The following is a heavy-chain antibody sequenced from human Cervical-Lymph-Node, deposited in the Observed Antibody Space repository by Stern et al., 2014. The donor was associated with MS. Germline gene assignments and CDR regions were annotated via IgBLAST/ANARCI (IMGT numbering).Heavy chain of an antibody. CDR1: GGTFNVYA. CDR3: ARDGRHTNNYGLDV. CDR2: IIPIIGTA. Sequence: MQLVESGAEVKKPGSSVKVSCQASGGTFNVYAINWLRQAPGQGLEWMGGIIPIIGTANYAQKFQGRVTITADESTRTSSMQLSSLRSNDTAVYYCARDGRHTNNYGLDVWGQGTTVTVSS. J-gene: IGHJ6*02. V-gene: IGHV1-69*01.